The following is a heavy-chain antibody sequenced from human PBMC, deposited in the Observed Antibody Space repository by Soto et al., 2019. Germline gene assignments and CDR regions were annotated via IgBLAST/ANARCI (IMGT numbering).Heavy chain of an antibody. CDR3: ASISNSWPYY. D-gene: IGHD1-1*01. CDR1: GYTFTNYH. V-gene: IGHV1-46*01. CDR2: INPGRGST. J-gene: IGHJ4*02. Sequence: ASVKVSCKASGYTFTNYHIHWVRQAPGQGLEWMGIINPGRGSTTYAHKFQGRVTMTRDTSTSTVYMELDSLRSDDTAVYFCASISNSWPYYCAQGTLVPVSS.